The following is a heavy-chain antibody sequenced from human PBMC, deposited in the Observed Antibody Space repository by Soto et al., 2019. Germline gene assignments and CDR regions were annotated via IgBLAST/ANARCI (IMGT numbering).Heavy chain of an antibody. CDR2: ISYDGSNK. CDR3: ARGTNSDY. Sequence: GGSLRLSCAASGFTFSSYAMHWVRQAPGKGLEWVAVISYDGSNKYYADSMKGRFTISRDNSKNTLYLQMNSLRAEDTAVYYCARGTNSDYWGQGTLVTVSS. CDR1: GFTFSSYA. V-gene: IGHV3-30-3*01. J-gene: IGHJ4*02.